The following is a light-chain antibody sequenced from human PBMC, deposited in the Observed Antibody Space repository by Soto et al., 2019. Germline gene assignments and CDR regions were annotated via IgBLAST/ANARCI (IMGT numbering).Light chain of an antibody. V-gene: IGKV3-20*01. CDR2: GAS. J-gene: IGKJ1*01. CDR3: QQYGSSPPRT. CDR1: QSVNRNY. Sequence: EIVLTQSPGTLSLSPGERATLSCRASQSVNRNYLAWYQQKPGQAPRLLIYGASSRATGIPDGFSGSGSGTDFTLTISRLEAEDFAVYYCQQYGSSPPRTFGQGTKVEIK.